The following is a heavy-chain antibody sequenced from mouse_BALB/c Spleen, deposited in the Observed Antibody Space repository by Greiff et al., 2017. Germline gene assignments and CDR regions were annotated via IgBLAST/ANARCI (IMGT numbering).Heavy chain of an antibody. V-gene: IGHV5-12-1*01. CDR2: ISSGGGST. J-gene: IGHJ2*01. CDR1: GFAFSSYD. D-gene: IGHD2-4*01. Sequence: DVHLVESGGGLVKPGGSLKLSCAASGFAFSSYDMSWVRQTPEKRLEWVAYISSGGGSTYYPDTVKGRFTISRDNAKNTLYLQMSSLKSEDTAMYYCARIFDYPLFDYWGQGTTLTVSS. CDR3: ARIFDYPLFDY.